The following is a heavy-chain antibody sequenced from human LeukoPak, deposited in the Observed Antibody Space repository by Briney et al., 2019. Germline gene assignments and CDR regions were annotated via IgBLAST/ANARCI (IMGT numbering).Heavy chain of an antibody. CDR1: GGSISGYY. J-gene: IGHJ4*02. Sequence: SETLSLTCTVSGGSISGYYWSWFRQPAGKGLEWIGRVYTSGTTNYNPSLKSRVTMSIDTSKNQFSLKLTSVTAADTAVYYCARVSGWYSPVDYWGQGTLVTVSS. CDR3: ARVSGWYSPVDY. CDR2: VYTSGTT. D-gene: IGHD6-19*01. V-gene: IGHV4-4*07.